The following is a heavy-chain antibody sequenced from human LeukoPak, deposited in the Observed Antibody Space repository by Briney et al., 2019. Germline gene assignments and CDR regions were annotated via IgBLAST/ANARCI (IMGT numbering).Heavy chain of an antibody. CDR3: ARGTKTGYTGYDGNY. V-gene: IGHV4-59*01. J-gene: IGHJ4*02. CDR2: IYDIGST. Sequence: PSETLSLTCTVSAGSISSYYWGWIRQPPGNGLEWIGYIYDIGSTSYNPSLKSRVTISVDTSSNQFSLMLTSVTAADTAVYYCARGTKTGYTGYDGNYWGQGSLVSVSS. D-gene: IGHD5-12*01. CDR1: AGSISSYY.